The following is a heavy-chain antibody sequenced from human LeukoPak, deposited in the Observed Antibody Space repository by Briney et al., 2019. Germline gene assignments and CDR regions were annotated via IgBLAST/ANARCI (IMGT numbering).Heavy chain of an antibody. V-gene: IGHV4-30-2*01. CDR2: IYHSGST. Sequence: SETLSLTCAVSGGSISSGGYSWSWIRQPPGKGLEWIGYIYHSGSTYYNPSLKSRVTISVDRSKNQFSLKLSSVTAADTAVYYCASFAYDAFDIWGQGTMVTASS. CDR3: ASFAYDAFDI. D-gene: IGHD2-21*01. CDR1: GGSISSGGYS. J-gene: IGHJ3*02.